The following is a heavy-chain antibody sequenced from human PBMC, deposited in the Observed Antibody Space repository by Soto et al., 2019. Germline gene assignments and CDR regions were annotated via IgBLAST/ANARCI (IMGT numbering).Heavy chain of an antibody. CDR1: GGSISSGGYS. Sequence: SETLSLTCAVSGGSISSGGYSWSWIRQPPGKGLEWIGYIYHSGSTYYNPSLKSRVTISVDRSKNQFSLKLSSVTAADTAVYYCASQHYYDSSGYYVVYWGQGTLVTVSS. J-gene: IGHJ4*02. V-gene: IGHV4-30-2*01. CDR2: IYHSGST. D-gene: IGHD3-22*01. CDR3: ASQHYYDSSGYYVVY.